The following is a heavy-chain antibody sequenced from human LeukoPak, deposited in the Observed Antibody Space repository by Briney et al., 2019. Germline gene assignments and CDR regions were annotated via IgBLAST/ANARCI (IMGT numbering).Heavy chain of an antibody. V-gene: IGHV3-21*01. Sequence: PGGSLRLSCAASGFTFSSYSMNWVRQAPGKGLEWVSSISSSSSYIYYADSVKGRFTISRDNAKNSLYLQMNSLRAEDTAVYYCARSPGRIPYFDYWGQGTLVTVSS. CDR3: ARSPGRIPYFDY. CDR2: ISSSSSYI. D-gene: IGHD2-21*01. CDR1: GFTFSSYS. J-gene: IGHJ4*02.